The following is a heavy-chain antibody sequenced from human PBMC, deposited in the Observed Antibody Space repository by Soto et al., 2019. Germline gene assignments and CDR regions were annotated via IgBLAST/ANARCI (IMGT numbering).Heavy chain of an antibody. Sequence: GGSLRLSCAASGFTFSSYAMSWVRQAPGKGLEWVSAISGSGGSTYYADSVKGRFTISRDNSKNTLYLQMNSLRAVDTAVYYCAKDSSKQVGATAFDIWGQGTMVTVSS. J-gene: IGHJ3*02. CDR3: AKDSSKQVGATAFDI. CDR1: GFTFSSYA. V-gene: IGHV3-23*01. CDR2: ISGSGGST. D-gene: IGHD1-26*01.